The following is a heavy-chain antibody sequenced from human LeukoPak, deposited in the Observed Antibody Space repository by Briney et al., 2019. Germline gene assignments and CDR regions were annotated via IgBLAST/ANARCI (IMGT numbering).Heavy chain of an antibody. CDR1: GGSISSGDYY. CDR3: ARLPVELRANWFDP. D-gene: IGHD1-26*01. CDR2: IYYSGST. V-gene: IGHV4-30-4*08. Sequence: PSQTLSLTCTVSGGSISSGDYYWRWIRQPPGKGLEWIGYIYYSGSTYYSPSLKSRVTISVDTSKNQFSLKLSSVTAADTAVYYCARLPVELRANWFDPWGQGTLVTVSS. J-gene: IGHJ5*02.